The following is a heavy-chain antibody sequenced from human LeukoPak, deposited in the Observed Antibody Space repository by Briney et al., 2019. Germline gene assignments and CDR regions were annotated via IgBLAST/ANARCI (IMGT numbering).Heavy chain of an antibody. CDR1: GYTFTSYG. CDR3: ARVSTSWGPVDAFDI. D-gene: IGHD7-27*01. CDR2: ISAYNGNT. J-gene: IGHJ3*02. Sequence: ASVKVSCKASGYTFTSYGISWVRQAPGQGLEWMGWISAYNGNTNYAQKLQGRVTMTRDTSASTVYMELSSLRSEDTAVYYCARVSTSWGPVDAFDIWGQGTMVTVSS. V-gene: IGHV1-18*01.